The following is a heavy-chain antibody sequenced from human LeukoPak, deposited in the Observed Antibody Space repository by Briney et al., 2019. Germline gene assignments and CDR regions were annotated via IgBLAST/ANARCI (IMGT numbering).Heavy chain of an antibody. J-gene: IGHJ4*02. CDR1: GLNFNNAW. V-gene: IGHV3-15*01. Sequence: GGSLRLSCATSGLNFNNAWMSWVRQAPGKGLDWVGRIKSKTDGGTTDYAAPVKDRFIISRDDSKNTVYLQMNSLKTEDTAVYYCTTRYCSSTSCYRTFDYWGQGTLVTVSS. D-gene: IGHD2-2*02. CDR2: IKSKTDGGTT. CDR3: TTRYCSSTSCYRTFDY.